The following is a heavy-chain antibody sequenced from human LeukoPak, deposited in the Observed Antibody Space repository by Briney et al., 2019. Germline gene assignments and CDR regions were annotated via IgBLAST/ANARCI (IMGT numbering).Heavy chain of an antibody. CDR1: GYTLTELS. V-gene: IGHV1-24*01. CDR2: FDPEDGET. J-gene: IGHJ6*03. D-gene: IGHD3-10*01. CDR3: ATSYYGSGSYSRYYYYMDV. Sequence: ASVKVSCKVSGYTLTELSMHWVRQAPGKELEWMGCFDPEDGETIYAQKFQGRVTMTEDTSTDTAYMELSSLRSEDTAVCYCATSYYGSGSYSRYYYYMDVWGQGTLVTVSS.